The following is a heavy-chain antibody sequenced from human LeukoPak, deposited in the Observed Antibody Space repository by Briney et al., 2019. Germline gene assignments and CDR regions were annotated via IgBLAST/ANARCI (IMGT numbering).Heavy chain of an antibody. Sequence: PSETLSLTCTVSGGSISSYYWSWIRQPPGKGLEWIGYIYYSGCTNYNPSLKSRVTISVDTSKNQFSLKLSSVTAADTAVYYCAREGHRGVPYYMDVWGKGTTVTVSS. CDR3: AREGHRGVPYYMDV. J-gene: IGHJ6*03. D-gene: IGHD3-10*01. CDR2: IYYSGCT. V-gene: IGHV4-59*01. CDR1: GGSISSYY.